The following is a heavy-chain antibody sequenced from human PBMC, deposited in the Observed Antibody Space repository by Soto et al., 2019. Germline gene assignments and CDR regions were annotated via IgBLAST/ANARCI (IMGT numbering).Heavy chain of an antibody. CDR2: IIPIFGTA. CDR3: ARAYYYDSSGYFSAGFDI. V-gene: IGHV1-69*13. J-gene: IGHJ3*02. Sequence: GASVKVSCKASGGTFSSYAISWARQAPGQGLEWMGGIIPIFGTANYAQKFQGRVTITADESTSTAYMELSSLRSEDTAVYYCARAYYYDSSGYFSAGFDIWGQGTMVTVSS. D-gene: IGHD3-22*01. CDR1: GGTFSSYA.